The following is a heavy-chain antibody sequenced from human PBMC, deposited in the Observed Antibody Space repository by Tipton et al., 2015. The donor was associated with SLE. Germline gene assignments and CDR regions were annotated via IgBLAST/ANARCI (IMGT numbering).Heavy chain of an antibody. V-gene: IGHV4-38-2*01. CDR2: IQPDGTT. J-gene: IGHJ4*02. Sequence: TLSLTCDVSGFFISTGYTWGSFRHSRGKGLEWVGSIQPDGTTKYNPSLKSRLTISVDTSKNTFSLRLSSVTAADTAVYYCARGGNWNYEHWGQGTLVTVSS. D-gene: IGHD1-7*01. CDR1: GFFISTGYT. CDR3: ARGGNWNYEH.